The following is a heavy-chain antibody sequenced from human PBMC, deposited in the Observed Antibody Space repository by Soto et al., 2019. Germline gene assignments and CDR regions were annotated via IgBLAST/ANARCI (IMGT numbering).Heavy chain of an antibody. CDR3: AKNPLYDFWSAYNHYYYAMDV. D-gene: IGHD3-3*01. CDR1: GFPFSSYA. J-gene: IGHJ6*02. Sequence: GGSLRLSCAASGFPFSSYAMSWVRQAPGKGLEWVSGIGGRGDDSYYADSVKGRFTISRDNSKNTLYLQMNSLRAEDTAVYYCAKNPLYDFWSAYNHYYYAMDVWGQGTTVTVSS. CDR2: IGGRGDDS. V-gene: IGHV3-23*01.